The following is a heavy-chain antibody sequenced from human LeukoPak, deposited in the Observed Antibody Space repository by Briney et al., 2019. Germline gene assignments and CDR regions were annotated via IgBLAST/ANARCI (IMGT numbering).Heavy chain of an antibody. CDR1: GGTFSSYA. Sequence: SVKVSCKASGGTFSSYAISWVRQAPGQGLEWMGRIIPILGIANYAQKFQGRVTITADKSTSTAYMELSSLRSEDTAVYYCARDHQGDTADHWGQGTLVTVSS. CDR2: IIPILGIA. CDR3: ARDHQGDTADH. J-gene: IGHJ5*02. V-gene: IGHV1-69*04. D-gene: IGHD5-18*01.